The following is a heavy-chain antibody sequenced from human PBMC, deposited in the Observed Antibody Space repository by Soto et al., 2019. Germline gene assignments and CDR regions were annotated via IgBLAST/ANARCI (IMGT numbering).Heavy chain of an antibody. J-gene: IGHJ3*02. V-gene: IGHV3-23*01. Sequence: PGGSLRLSCAASGFTFSSYAMSWVRQAPGKGLERVSAISGSGGSTYYADSVKGRFTISRDNSKNTLYLQMNSLRAEDTAVYYCSKGAIFGVVIIPDHDAFDIWGQGTMVTVSS. CDR2: ISGSGGST. CDR1: GFTFSSYA. CDR3: SKGAIFGVVIIPDHDAFDI. D-gene: IGHD3-3*01.